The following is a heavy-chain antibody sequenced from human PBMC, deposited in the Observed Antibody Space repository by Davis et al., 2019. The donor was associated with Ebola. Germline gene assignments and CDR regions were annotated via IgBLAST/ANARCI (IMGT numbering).Heavy chain of an antibody. J-gene: IGHJ4*02. CDR3: VRGSDAYKTGY. V-gene: IGHV4-59*01. Sequence: MPSETLSLTCTVSGGSISNYYWSWIRQPPGKGLEWIGYFYYSGSTNYNPSLRGRVTISIDTSKNQFSLEVRSVTAADTAFYYCVRGSDAYKTGYWGQGTLVTVSS. CDR1: GGSISNYY. D-gene: IGHD5-24*01. CDR2: FYYSGST.